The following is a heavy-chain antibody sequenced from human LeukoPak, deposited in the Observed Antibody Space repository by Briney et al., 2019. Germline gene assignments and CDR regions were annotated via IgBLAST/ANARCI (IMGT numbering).Heavy chain of an antibody. CDR3: ARHVYPGRSPKPPPFEI. V-gene: IGHV4-59*08. CDR2: IYYLGST. Sequence: PSETLSLTCTVSGGSISSYYWSWIRQTPGKGLEWIGYIYYLGSTSYSPSLKSRITISVETPKNQFSLRLTSVTAADTAGYYCARHVYPGRSPKPPPFEIWGQGTMVTVSS. D-gene: IGHD5/OR15-5a*01. J-gene: IGHJ3*02. CDR1: GGSISSYY.